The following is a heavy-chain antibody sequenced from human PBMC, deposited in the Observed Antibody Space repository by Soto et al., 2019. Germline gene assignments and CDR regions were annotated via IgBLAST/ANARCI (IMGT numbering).Heavy chain of an antibody. V-gene: IGHV3-30*18. CDR2: ISYDGSNK. D-gene: IGHD3-22*01. J-gene: IGHJ4*02. CDR1: GFTFSSYG. CDR3: ANDYRARYYYESSGYPPFDY. Sequence: QVQLVESGGVVGQPGRSLRLSCAASGFTFSSYGMHWVRQAPGKGLEWVAVISYDGSNKYYSDSVKGRFTISRDNSKNTQYLQMNSLRAEDTAVYYCANDYRARYYYESSGYPPFDYWGQGNLVTVSS.